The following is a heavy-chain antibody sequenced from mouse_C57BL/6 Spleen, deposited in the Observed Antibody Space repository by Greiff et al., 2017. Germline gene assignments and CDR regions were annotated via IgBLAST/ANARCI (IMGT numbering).Heavy chain of an antibody. CDR1: GFTFSDYG. V-gene: IGHV5-17*01. Sequence: EVMLVESGGGLVKPGGSLKLSCAASGFTFSDYGMHWVRQAPEKGLEWVAYISRGSSTIYYADTVKGRFTISRDNAKNTLFLQMTSLRSEDTAMYYCARDYYYGSSYAMDYWGQGTSVTVSS. D-gene: IGHD1-1*01. J-gene: IGHJ4*01. CDR3: ARDYYYGSSYAMDY. CDR2: ISRGSSTI.